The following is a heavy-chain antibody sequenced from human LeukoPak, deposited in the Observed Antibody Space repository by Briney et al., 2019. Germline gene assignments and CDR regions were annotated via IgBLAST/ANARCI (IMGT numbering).Heavy chain of an antibody. CDR3: ARADYYDTSGYYLYHFDY. Sequence: PGGSLRLSCAASGFTFSNYAMHWVRQAPGKGLEWVAVISYDESNKYYADSVKGRFTISRDNSKNTLYLQMNSLRAEDTAVYYCARADYYDTSGYYLYHFDYWGQGTLVTVSS. CDR2: ISYDESNK. J-gene: IGHJ4*02. D-gene: IGHD3-22*01. CDR1: GFTFSNYA. V-gene: IGHV3-30-3*01.